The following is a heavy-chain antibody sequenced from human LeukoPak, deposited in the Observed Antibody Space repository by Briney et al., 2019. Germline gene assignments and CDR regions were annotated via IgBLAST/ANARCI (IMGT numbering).Heavy chain of an antibody. CDR1: GGTFSSYA. Sequence: GASVKVSCKASGGTFSSYAISWVRQAPGQGLEWMGWISAYKGNTNYAQNLQGRVTMTTDTSTSTAYMELRSLRSDDTAVYYCARAPPHYYNSGRTLDYYYYYMDVWGKGTTITISS. J-gene: IGHJ6*03. V-gene: IGHV1-18*01. D-gene: IGHD3-10*01. CDR3: ARAPPHYYNSGRTLDYYYYYMDV. CDR2: ISAYKGNT.